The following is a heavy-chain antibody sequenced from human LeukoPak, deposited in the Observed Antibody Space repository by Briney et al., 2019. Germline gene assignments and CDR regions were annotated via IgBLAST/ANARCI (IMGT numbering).Heavy chain of an antibody. D-gene: IGHD3-10*01. Sequence: PSETLSLTCTVSGGAISSYYWSWIRQPPGKGLEWIGYIYYSGSTNYNPSLKRRVTISVDTSKNQFSLKLSSVTAADTAVYYCAREIWFGELYFDLWGRGTLVTVSS. J-gene: IGHJ2*01. CDR3: AREIWFGELYFDL. V-gene: IGHV4-59*01. CDR1: GGAISSYY. CDR2: IYYSGST.